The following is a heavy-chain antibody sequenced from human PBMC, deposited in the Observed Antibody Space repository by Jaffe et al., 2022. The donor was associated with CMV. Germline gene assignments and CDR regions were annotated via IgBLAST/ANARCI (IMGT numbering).Heavy chain of an antibody. CDR2: LRIDSST. V-gene: IGHV3-23*01. Sequence: EVQLLESGGGLVQPGGSLRLSCAASGFTVSTYDMTWVRQAPGKGLEWVSALRIDSSTVYADSVKGRFIISRDNSKNTLYLQMSSLRVEDTAVYYCAKLLAREWFFDYWGQGTLVTVSS. CDR3: AKLLAREWFFDY. CDR1: GFTVSTYD. J-gene: IGHJ4*02. D-gene: IGHD3-3*01.